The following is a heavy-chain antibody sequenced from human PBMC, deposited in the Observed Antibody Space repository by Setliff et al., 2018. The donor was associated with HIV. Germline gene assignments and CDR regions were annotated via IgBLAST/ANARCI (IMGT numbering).Heavy chain of an antibody. V-gene: IGHV3-30*02. CDR2: IRNDGSDK. CDR3: AKNLYSSRWSPLDY. CDR1: GFTFSSYV. D-gene: IGHD6-13*01. Sequence: LSLSCAASGFTFSSYVMHWVRQAPGKGLEWVAYIRNDGSDKYAAVSLRGRFTISRDNSKNTLYLQMNSLRTEDTAVYFCAKNLYSSRWSPLDYWGQGTLVTVSS. J-gene: IGHJ4*02.